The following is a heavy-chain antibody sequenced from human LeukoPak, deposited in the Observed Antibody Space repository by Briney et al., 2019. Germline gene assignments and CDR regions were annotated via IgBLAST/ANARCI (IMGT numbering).Heavy chain of an antibody. CDR1: GGSLSGYY. V-gene: IGHV4-34*01. D-gene: IGHD3-22*01. J-gene: IGHJ5*02. CDR2: INDSGST. Sequence: SETLSLTCAVYGGSLSGYYWSWIRRSPGKGLEWIGEINDSGSTNYNPSLKSRVTISVDTSKNQFSLKLSSVTAADTAVYYCARRNRITMIVVVSRYNWFDPWGQGTLVTVSS. CDR3: ARRNRITMIVVVSRYNWFDP.